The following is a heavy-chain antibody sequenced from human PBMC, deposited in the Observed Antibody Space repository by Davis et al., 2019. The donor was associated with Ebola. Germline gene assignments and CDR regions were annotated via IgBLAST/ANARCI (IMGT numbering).Heavy chain of an antibody. D-gene: IGHD2-2*01. Sequence: SETLSLTCAVYGGSFSGYYWSWIRQPPGRGLEWIGEVSHSGSTNYNPSLKSRVTMSVDTSKNQFSLKVRSVTAADTAVYYCARFDVVVPAAKERSYFYYTDVWGRGTTVTVSS. CDR3: ARFDVVVPAAKERSYFYYTDV. CDR2: VSHSGST. CDR1: GGSFSGYY. V-gene: IGHV4-34*01. J-gene: IGHJ6*03.